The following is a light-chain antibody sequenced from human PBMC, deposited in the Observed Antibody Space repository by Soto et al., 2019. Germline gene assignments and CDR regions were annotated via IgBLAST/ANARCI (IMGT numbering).Light chain of an antibody. CDR3: QQYNNLPPWP. Sequence: ESGLTLSPATLSLTQRERSTFSCMPSQSISIYLAWYQQKPGQAPRLLIYDVFNRATGIPARFSGSGSGTEFTLTISSLQSEDFAVYYCQQYNNLPPWPFGQGTNVDIK. V-gene: IGKV3-11*01. CDR1: QSISIY. J-gene: IGKJ1*01. CDR2: DVF.